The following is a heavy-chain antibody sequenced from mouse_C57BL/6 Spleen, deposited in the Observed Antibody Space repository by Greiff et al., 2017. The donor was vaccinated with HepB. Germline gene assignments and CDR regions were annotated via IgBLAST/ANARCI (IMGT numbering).Heavy chain of an antibody. CDR2: IRSKSSNYAT. CDR1: GFTFNTYA. CDR3: GNWDDGFAY. J-gene: IGHJ3*01. Sequence: EVQLQESGGGLVQPKGSLKLSCVASGFTFNTYAMHWVRQAPGKGLEWVARIRSKSSNYATYYADSMKDRFTISRDDSQSMLYLQMNNLKTEDTAMYYCGNWDDGFAYWGQGTLVTVSA. V-gene: IGHV10-3*01. D-gene: IGHD4-1*01.